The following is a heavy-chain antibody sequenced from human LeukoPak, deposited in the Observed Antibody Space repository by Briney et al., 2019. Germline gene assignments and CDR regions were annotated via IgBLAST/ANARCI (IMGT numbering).Heavy chain of an antibody. D-gene: IGHD5-18*01. Sequence: GGSLRLSCAASGFTFSSYWMHWVRQAPGKGLVWVSRINTDGSSTSYADSVKGRFTISRDNAKNTLYLQMNSLRAEDTAVYYCARDRQLWALWDFDYWGQGTLVTVSP. CDR2: INTDGSST. CDR3: ARDRQLWALWDFDY. J-gene: IGHJ4*02. CDR1: GFTFSSYW. V-gene: IGHV3-74*01.